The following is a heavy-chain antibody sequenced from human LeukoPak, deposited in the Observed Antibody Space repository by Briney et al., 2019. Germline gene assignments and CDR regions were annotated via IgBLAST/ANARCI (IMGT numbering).Heavy chain of an antibody. D-gene: IGHD3-22*01. Sequence: GASVKVSCKASGYTFTDYHMHWVRQAPGQGLEWMGWINPNNGGTNYAQKFQGRVTMTRDTSISTAYMELSRLRSDDTAVYYCARESSLSGYSSDAFDIWGQGTMVTVSS. CDR2: INPNNGGT. CDR3: ARESSLSGYSSDAFDI. CDR1: GYTFTDYH. J-gene: IGHJ3*02. V-gene: IGHV1-2*02.